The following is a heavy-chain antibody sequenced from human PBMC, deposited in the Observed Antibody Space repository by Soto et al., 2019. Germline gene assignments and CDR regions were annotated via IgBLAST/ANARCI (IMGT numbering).Heavy chain of an antibody. CDR3: ARDSVITFGRAFDI. V-gene: IGHV4-59*01. D-gene: IGHD3-16*01. CDR2: IYYSGST. CDR1: GGSISSYY. Sequence: SETLSLTCTVSGGSISSYYWSWIRQPPGKGLEWIGYIYYSGSTNYNPSLKSRVTISVDTSKNQFSLKLSSVTAADTAVYYCARDSVITFGRAFDIWGQGTMVTVSS. J-gene: IGHJ3*02.